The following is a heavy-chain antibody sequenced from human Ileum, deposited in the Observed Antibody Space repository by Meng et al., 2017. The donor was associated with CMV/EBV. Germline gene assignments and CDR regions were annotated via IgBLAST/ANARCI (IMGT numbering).Heavy chain of an antibody. J-gene: IGHJ4*02. CDR1: GFTFSISG. CDR3: AKDKGLRSLEWSSV. D-gene: IGHD3-3*01. Sequence: SGFTFSISGMHWVRQAPGKGLEWVTFIRSDGSDKYYADSVKGRFTVSRDDSKNTLFLQMNSLRAEDTAVYYCAKDKGLRSLEWSSVRGQGTLVTVSS. CDR2: IRSDGSDK. V-gene: IGHV3-30*02.